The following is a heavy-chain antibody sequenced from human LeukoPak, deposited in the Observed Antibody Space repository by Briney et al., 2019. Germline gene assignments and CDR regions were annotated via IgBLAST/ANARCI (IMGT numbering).Heavy chain of an antibody. CDR3: ARALDATDY. J-gene: IGHJ4*02. Sequence: SETLSLTCTVSGGSISSNSYYWGWIRQPPGKGLEWIGSIYHSGSTYYNPSLKSRVTISVDTSKNQFSLKLSSVTAADTAVYYCARALDATDYWGQGTLVTVSS. D-gene: IGHD2-2*01. CDR2: IYHSGST. CDR1: GGSISSNSYY. V-gene: IGHV4-39*07.